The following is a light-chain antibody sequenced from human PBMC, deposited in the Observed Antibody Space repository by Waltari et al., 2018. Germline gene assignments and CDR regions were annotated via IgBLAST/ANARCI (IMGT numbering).Light chain of an antibody. CDR3: QQYCSTPWT. J-gene: IGKJ1*01. V-gene: IGKV4-1*01. Sequence: DIVMTQSPDSLAVSLGERATINCKSSQSVLYSSNNKNYLAWYQQKPGQPPTLLIYWASTRESGVPDRFSGSGSGTDFTLTISSLQAEDVAVYYCQQYCSTPWTFGRGTKVEI. CDR2: WAS. CDR1: QSVLYSSNNKNY.